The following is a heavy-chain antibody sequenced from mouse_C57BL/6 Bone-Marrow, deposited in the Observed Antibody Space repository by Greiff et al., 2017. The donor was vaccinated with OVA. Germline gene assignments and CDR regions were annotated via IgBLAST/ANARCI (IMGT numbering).Heavy chain of an antibody. CDR3: ARSRQLRLPYYFDY. CDR1: GYTFTSYG. J-gene: IGHJ2*01. V-gene: IGHV1-81*01. CDR2: IYPRSGNT. Sequence: QVQLQQSGAELARPGASVKLSCKASGYTFTSYGISWVKQRTGQGLEWIGEIYPRSGNTYYNEKFKGKATLTADKSSSTAYMELRSLTSEDSAVYFCARSRQLRLPYYFDYWGQGTTRTVSS. D-gene: IGHD3-2*02.